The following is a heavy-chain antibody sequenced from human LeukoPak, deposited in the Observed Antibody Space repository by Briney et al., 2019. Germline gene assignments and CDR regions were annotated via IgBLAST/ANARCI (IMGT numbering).Heavy chain of an antibody. CDR2: IYYSGST. J-gene: IGHJ4*02. V-gene: IGHV4-59*01. Sequence: PSETLSLTCTVSGGSISSYYWSWIRQPPGKGLEWIGYIYYSGSTNYNPSLKSRVTISVDTSKNQFSLKLSSVTAADTAVYYCARESDQYSSSSPGDYWGQGTLVTVSS. CDR3: ARESDQYSSSSPGDY. CDR1: GGSISSYY. D-gene: IGHD6-6*01.